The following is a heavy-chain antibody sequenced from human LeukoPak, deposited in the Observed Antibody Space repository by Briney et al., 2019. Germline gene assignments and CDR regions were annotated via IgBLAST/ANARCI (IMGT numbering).Heavy chain of an antibody. CDR2: IYYSGST. D-gene: IGHD4-23*01. CDR1: GGPISSYY. CDR3: ARHRVYGGLGTYVDY. J-gene: IGHJ4*02. Sequence: SETLSLTCTVSGGPISSYYWSWIRQPPGKGLEWIGNIYYSGSTNYNPSLKSRVTISVDTSRIQFSLKLSSVTAADTAVYYCARHRVYGGLGTYVDYWGQGTLVTVSS. V-gene: IGHV4-59*08.